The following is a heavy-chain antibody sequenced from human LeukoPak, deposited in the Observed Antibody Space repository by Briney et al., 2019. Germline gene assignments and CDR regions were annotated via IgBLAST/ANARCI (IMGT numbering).Heavy chain of an antibody. J-gene: IGHJ6*04. V-gene: IGHV3-30*18. D-gene: IGHD3-10*02. CDR1: GFSFSSYG. CDR3: AELGITMIGGV. CDR2: ISYDGSNK. Sequence: GGSLRLSCAASGFSFSSYGMHWVRQAPGKGLEWVAVISYDGSNKYYADSVKGRFTISRDNAKNSLYLQMNSLRAEDTAVYYCAELGITMIGGVWGKGTTVTISS.